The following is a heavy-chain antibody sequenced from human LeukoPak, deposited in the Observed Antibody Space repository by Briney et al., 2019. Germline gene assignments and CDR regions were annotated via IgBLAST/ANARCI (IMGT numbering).Heavy chain of an antibody. J-gene: IGHJ5*02. Sequence: WETLSLTCIVSGGSISSSSYYWGWIRQPPGKGLDWIGCIDYSGSTYYSPSLKSRVTISVDTSKNQFFLKLSSVTAADTAVYYCARHPLGSGSYLNWFDPWGQGTLVTVSS. CDR1: GGSISSSSYY. CDR3: ARHPLGSGSYLNWFDP. V-gene: IGHV4-39*01. CDR2: IDYSGST. D-gene: IGHD3-10*01.